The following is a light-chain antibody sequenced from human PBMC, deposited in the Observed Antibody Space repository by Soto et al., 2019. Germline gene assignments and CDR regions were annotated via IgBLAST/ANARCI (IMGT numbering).Light chain of an antibody. CDR1: SIGGFNY. CDR3: CSYAGGTSWV. J-gene: IGLJ3*02. CDR2: DVY. Sequence: QSALTQPRSVSGSPGQSVTISCTGSSIGGFNYVSWYQQHPGKAPRVMIYDVYKRPSGVPDRFSGSKSGNTASLTISGLQAEDEANYFCCSYAGGTSWVFGSGTKLTVL. V-gene: IGLV2-11*01.